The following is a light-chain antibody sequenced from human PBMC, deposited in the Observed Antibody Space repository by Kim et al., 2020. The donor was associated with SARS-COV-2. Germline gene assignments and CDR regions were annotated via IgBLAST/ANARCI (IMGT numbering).Light chain of an antibody. CDR1: QGISTY. J-gene: IGKJ5*01. V-gene: IGKV1-12*01. Sequence: DIQMTQSPSSVSASVGHRVTISCRASQGISTYLAWYQQLPGKVPKLLISAASNLQSGVPSRFSGGGSGTDFTLTISSLQPEDFATYYCQQSNSFPITFGQGTRLEIK. CDR2: AAS. CDR3: QQSNSFPIT.